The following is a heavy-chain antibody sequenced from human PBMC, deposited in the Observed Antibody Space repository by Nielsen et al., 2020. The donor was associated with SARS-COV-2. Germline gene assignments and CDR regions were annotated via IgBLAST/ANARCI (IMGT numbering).Heavy chain of an antibody. CDR2: ISAYNGNT. Sequence: ASVKVSCKASGYTFTNFGISWVRQAPGQGLEWMGWISAYNGNTNYAQKFQGRVTMTTDTSTTTAHMELRSLRSDDTAVYYCARAKTFYDFWSGYPSGFDPWGQGTLVTVSS. J-gene: IGHJ5*02. CDR1: GYTFTNFG. V-gene: IGHV1-18*01. D-gene: IGHD3-3*01. CDR3: ARAKTFYDFWSGYPSGFDP.